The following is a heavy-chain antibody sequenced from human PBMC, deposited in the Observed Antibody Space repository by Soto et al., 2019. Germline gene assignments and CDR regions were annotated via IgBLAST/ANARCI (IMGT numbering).Heavy chain of an antibody. Sequence: SETLSLTCTVSGGSISNYYWSWIRQSAEKRLEWIGRVSSTGSSYYNPSLKSRVTISVDTSKNQVSLNLTSVTAADTALYYCARAHVMVVAGSTFDYWGHGTLVTVSS. V-gene: IGHV4-4*07. CDR1: GGSISNYY. J-gene: IGHJ4*01. CDR2: VSSTGSS. D-gene: IGHD6-19*01. CDR3: ARAHVMVVAGSTFDY.